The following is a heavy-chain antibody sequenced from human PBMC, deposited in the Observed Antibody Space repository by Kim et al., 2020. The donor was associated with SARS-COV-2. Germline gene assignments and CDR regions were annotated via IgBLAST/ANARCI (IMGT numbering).Heavy chain of an antibody. CDR2: ISGSGGST. D-gene: IGHD3-22*01. CDR3: AKDGYSDSSGGMDV. Sequence: GGSLRLSCAASGFTFSSYAMRWVRQAPGKGLEWVSAISGSGGSTYYADSVKGRFTISRDNSKNTLYLQMNSLRAEDTAVYYCAKDGYSDSSGGMDVWGQGATVTVSS. J-gene: IGHJ6*02. CDR1: GFTFSSYA. V-gene: IGHV3-23*01.